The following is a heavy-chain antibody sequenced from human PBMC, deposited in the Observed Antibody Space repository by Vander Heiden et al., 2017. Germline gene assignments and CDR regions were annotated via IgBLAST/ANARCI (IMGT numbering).Heavy chain of an antibody. V-gene: IGHV1-24*01. CDR2: FDPEDGET. CDR3: ATVGRIFGVVIKAVWFDP. J-gene: IGHJ5*02. CDR1: GYTLTELS. Sequence: QVQLVQSGAEVKKPGASVKVSCKVSGYTLTELSMHAVRQAPGKGLEWRGGFDPEDGETIYAKKFQGRVTMTEATSTDTAYMELSSLRSEDTAVYYCATVGRIFGVVIKAVWFDPWGQGTLVTVSS. D-gene: IGHD3-3*01.